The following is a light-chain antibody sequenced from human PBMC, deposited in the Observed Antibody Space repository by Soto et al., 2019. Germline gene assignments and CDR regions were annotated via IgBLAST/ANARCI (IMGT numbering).Light chain of an antibody. V-gene: IGKV3-11*01. Sequence: EVVLTQSPDTLSLSPGDRATLSCRASQSVSTSLGWYQQKIGQAPRLLIYDASKRATGIPARFSGSGSGTDFSLPISSLEDEDFAVYYCQQRSCRRPGYAFGQGTRLEI. CDR1: QSVSTS. CDR2: DAS. J-gene: IGKJ2*01. CDR3: QQRSCRRPGYA.